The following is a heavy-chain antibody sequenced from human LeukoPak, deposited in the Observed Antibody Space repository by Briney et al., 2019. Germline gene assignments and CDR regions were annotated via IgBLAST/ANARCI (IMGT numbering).Heavy chain of an antibody. CDR2: IYHSGST. D-gene: IGHD2-2*01. Sequence: SQALSLTCTVSGGSISSGGYYWSWIRQPPGKGLEWIGYIYHSGSTYYNPSLKSRVTISVDRSKNQFSLKLSSVTAADTAVYYCAREVVVPAAKRGGWFDPWGQGTLVTVSS. V-gene: IGHV4-30-2*01. CDR1: GGSISSGGYY. CDR3: AREVVVPAAKRGGWFDP. J-gene: IGHJ5*02.